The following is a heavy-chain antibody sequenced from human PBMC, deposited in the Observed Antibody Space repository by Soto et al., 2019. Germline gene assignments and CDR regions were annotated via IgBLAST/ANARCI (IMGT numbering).Heavy chain of an antibody. Sequence: GGSLRLSCAASGLTFDDYAMHWVRQAPGKDLEWVSGISWNSGSIGYADTVKGRFTISRDNAKNSLYLQMNSLRAGDTALYYRASGRGYDILTGYYPYFDYWGQGTLVTVSS. D-gene: IGHD3-9*01. CDR1: GLTFDDYA. J-gene: IGHJ4*02. CDR3: ASGRGYDILTGYYPYFDY. CDR2: ISWNSGSI. V-gene: IGHV3-9*01.